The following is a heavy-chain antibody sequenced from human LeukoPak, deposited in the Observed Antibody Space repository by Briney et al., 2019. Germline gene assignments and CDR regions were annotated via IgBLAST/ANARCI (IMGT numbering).Heavy chain of an antibody. J-gene: IGHJ4*02. V-gene: IGHV4-34*01. CDR1: GGSFSGYY. D-gene: IGHD3-10*01. CDR3: ARGYYGSGTGDYFDY. Sequence: PSETLSLTCAVYGGSFSGYYWSWIRQPPGKGLEWIGEINHSGSTNYNPSLKSRVPISVDTSKNQFSLKLSSVTAADTAVYYCARGYYGSGTGDYFDYWGQGTLVTVSS. CDR2: INHSGST.